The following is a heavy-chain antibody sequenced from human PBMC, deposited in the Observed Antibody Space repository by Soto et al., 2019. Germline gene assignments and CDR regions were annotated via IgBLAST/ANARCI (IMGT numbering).Heavy chain of an antibody. CDR2: ISYSGST. J-gene: IGHJ5*02. D-gene: IGHD6-19*01. CDR3: ARARYSSGWYSS. Sequence: PSETLSLTCTVSGGSINNYYWSWIRQPPGKGLECIGYISYSGSTNYNPSLKSRVIISVDTSKNQFSLELTSVTAADTAIYYCARARYSSGWYSSWGQGTLVTVSS. CDR1: GGSINNYY. V-gene: IGHV4-59*01.